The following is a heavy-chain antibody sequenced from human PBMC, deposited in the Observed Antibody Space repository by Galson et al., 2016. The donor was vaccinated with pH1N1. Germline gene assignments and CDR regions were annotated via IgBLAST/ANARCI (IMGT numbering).Heavy chain of an antibody. Sequence: SVKVSCKASGYNFNVYYTHWVRQAPGQGLQWMAWIDPNSGTTYYAQKFQGRVTMTRDKSISTPNMELSRLTTDDTALYYCARTLRTLVFDYWGQGTLVTVSS. CDR1: GYNFNVYY. D-gene: IGHD2/OR15-2a*01. CDR2: IDPNSGTT. CDR3: ARTLRTLVFDY. V-gene: IGHV1-2*02. J-gene: IGHJ4*02.